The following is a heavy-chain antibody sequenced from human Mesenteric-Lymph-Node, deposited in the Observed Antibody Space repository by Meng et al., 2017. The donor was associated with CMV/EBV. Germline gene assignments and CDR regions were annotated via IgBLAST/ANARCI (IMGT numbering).Heavy chain of an antibody. Sequence: GSLRLSCAVSGDSFSSNQWWSWVRQPPGKGVEWIGEIHHRGTTTYNPSLKSRVTMSLDESKIELSLKLSSVTAADTAIYYCTRNGYYSLDYWSPGTLVTVSS. J-gene: IGHJ4*02. V-gene: IGHV4-4*02. CDR3: TRNGYYSLDY. D-gene: IGHD3-22*01. CDR1: GDSFSSNQW. CDR2: IHHRGTT.